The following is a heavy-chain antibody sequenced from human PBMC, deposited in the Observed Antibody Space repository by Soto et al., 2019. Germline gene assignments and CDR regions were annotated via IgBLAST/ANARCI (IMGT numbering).Heavy chain of an antibody. D-gene: IGHD6-13*01. V-gene: IGHV1-69*13. CDR3: ARGGYTSSWYPDYGMDE. Sequence: SVKASCKASVGTFSAYGISWVRQAPGQGLEWMGGIIPIFGTANYAQKFQGRVTITADASTNTANMELSSLRSEDTAVYYCARGGYTSSWYPDYGMDERGKGTTVTV. J-gene: IGHJ6*04. CDR1: VGTFSAYG. CDR2: IIPIFGTA.